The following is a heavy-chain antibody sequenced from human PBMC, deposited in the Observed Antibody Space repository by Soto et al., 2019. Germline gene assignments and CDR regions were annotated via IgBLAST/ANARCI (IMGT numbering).Heavy chain of an antibody. CDR1: GYTFTGYF. CDR3: ARGGGTILAPLP. Sequence: QVQLVQSGAEVKKPGASVKVSCKASGYTFTGYFMHWVRQAPGQGLEWMGWINPNSGATKYAQKFQGRVTLSRDTSISTASMELSGLRSDDTAVYYCARGGGTILAPLPWGQGTLVTVSS. V-gene: IGHV1-2*02. D-gene: IGHD3-3*01. J-gene: IGHJ5*02. CDR2: INPNSGAT.